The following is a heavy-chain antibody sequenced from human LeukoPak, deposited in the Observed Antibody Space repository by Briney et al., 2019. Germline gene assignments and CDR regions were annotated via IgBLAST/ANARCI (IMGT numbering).Heavy chain of an antibody. CDR3: AKDRLAGGNYYFDY. Sequence: GGSRRLSCAASGFTLRSYGMHWGRQAPGKGLESVAVISYDGSDKNCADSVKGRFTISRDNSKNTLYLQMNSLRSEDTAVYYCAKDRLAGGNYYFDYWGQGTLVTVSS. D-gene: IGHD3-16*01. J-gene: IGHJ4*02. CDR2: ISYDGSDK. CDR1: GFTLRSYG. V-gene: IGHV3-30*18.